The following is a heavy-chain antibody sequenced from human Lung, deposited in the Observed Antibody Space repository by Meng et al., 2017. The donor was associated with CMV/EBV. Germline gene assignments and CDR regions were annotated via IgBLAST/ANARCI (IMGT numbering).Heavy chain of an antibody. D-gene: IGHD3-3*01. CDR2: ISSSSSTI. CDR3: ARDFPTDDFWSGHYPGYYGMDV. Sequence: GESXKISCAASGFTFSSYSMNWVRQAPGKGLEWVSYISSSSSTIYYADSVKGRFTISRDNAKNSLYLQMNSLRAEDTAVYYCARDFPTDDFWSGHYPGYYGMDVWGQGTTVTVSS. V-gene: IGHV3-48*04. J-gene: IGHJ6*02. CDR1: GFTFSSYS.